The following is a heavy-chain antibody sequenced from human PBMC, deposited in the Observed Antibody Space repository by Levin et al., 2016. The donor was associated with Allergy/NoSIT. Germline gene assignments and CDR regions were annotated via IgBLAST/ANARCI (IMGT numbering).Heavy chain of an antibody. CDR3: ARTAIVLVSGRPKRGGFDV. J-gene: IGHJ3*01. Sequence: GGSLRLSCAASGFNFGGYELNWVRQAPGKGLEWISYISFDTGHKVFYAESVKGRFTISRDNVKESIYLQMDSLRAGDTGLYYCARTAIVLVSGRPKRGGFDVWGHGTVVTVSS. CDR1: GFNFGGYE. CDR2: ISFDTGHKV. V-gene: IGHV3-48*03. D-gene: IGHD2-21*02.